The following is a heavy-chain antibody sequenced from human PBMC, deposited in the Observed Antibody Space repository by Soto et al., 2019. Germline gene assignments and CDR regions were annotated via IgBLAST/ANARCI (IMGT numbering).Heavy chain of an antibody. J-gene: IGHJ6*02. CDR1: GYTFTSYG. Sequence: GASVKVSCKASGYTFTSYGISWVRQAPGQGLEWMGWISAYNGNTNYAQKLQGRVTMTTDTSTSTAYMELRSLRSDDTAVYYCARGGLLRFLEWSPYHYYYGMDVWGQGTTVTVSS. CDR2: ISAYNGNT. CDR3: ARGGLLRFLEWSPYHYYYGMDV. D-gene: IGHD3-3*01. V-gene: IGHV1-18*01.